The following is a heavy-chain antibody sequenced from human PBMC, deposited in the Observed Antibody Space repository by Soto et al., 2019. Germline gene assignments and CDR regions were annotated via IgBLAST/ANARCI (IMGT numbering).Heavy chain of an antibody. V-gene: IGHV4-61*01. D-gene: IGHD6-13*01. CDR3: ARHNVRGRTIAGAAEF. Sequence: SETLSLTCTVSGGSVSSGSYYWSWIRQPPGKGLEWIGEINHSGNTNYNPSLKSRVTISVDTSKNQLFLNLSSVTAADTAMYYCARHNVRGRTIAGAAEFWGQGTLVTVSS. CDR2: INHSGNT. CDR1: GGSVSSGSYY. J-gene: IGHJ4*02.